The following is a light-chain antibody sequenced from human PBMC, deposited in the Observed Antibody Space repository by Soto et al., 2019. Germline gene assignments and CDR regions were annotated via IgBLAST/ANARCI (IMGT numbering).Light chain of an antibody. CDR1: QSISSY. V-gene: IGKV3-11*01. J-gene: IGKJ3*01. CDR3: HQRSNWPFT. Sequence: EIVLTQSPATLSLSPGERATLSCRASQSISSYLAWYQQKPDQAPRLLIYDASNRATGIPARFSGSGSGTDFTLTISSLEPEDFAVYYCHQRSNWPFTCGPGTKVDIK. CDR2: DAS.